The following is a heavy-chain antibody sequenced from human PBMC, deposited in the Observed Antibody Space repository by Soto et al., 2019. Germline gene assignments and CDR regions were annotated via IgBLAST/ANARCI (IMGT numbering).Heavy chain of an antibody. CDR3: ARDAAVPDESDRFDY. D-gene: IGHD6-19*01. J-gene: IGHJ4*02. CDR2: AYHNGLT. Sequence: PSETLSLTCAVSGDSVTSNVWWSWVRQPPGKGLEWIGEAYHNGLTDYNLSLKSRVTMSVDTSKNELSLKLTSLTAADTAIYYCARDAAVPDESDRFDYWGQGTLVTVSS. V-gene: IGHV4-4*02. CDR1: GDSVTSNVW.